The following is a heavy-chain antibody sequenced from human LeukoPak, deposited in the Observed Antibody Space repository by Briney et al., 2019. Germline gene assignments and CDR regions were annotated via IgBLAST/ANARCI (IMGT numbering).Heavy chain of an antibody. CDR2: INPSTGRT. D-gene: IGHD2-2*01. CDR1: GYTFTSHY. Sequence: ASVKVSCKASGYTFTSHYVHWVRQAPGQGLEWMGIINPSTGRTTYAQTFQGRVTMTRDMSTNTVFMELSSLTSEDTAVYYCARVAPGYCSSTSCPNFDYWGQGTLVTVSS. CDR3: ARVAPGYCSSTSCPNFDY. V-gene: IGHV1-46*01. J-gene: IGHJ4*02.